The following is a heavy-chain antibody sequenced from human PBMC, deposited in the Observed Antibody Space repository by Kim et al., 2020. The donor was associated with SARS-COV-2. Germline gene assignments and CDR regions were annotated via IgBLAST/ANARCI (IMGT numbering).Heavy chain of an antibody. CDR2: ISAYNGNT. D-gene: IGHD3-10*01. V-gene: IGHV1-18*01. J-gene: IGHJ6*02. CDR1: GYTFTSYG. Sequence: ASVKVSCKASGYTFTSYGISWVRQAPGQGLEWMGWISAYNGNTNYAQKPQGRVTMTTDTSTSTAYMELRSLRSDDTAVYYCARDRELMVRGVNDYYYGMDVWGQGTTVTVSS. CDR3: ARDRELMVRGVNDYYYGMDV.